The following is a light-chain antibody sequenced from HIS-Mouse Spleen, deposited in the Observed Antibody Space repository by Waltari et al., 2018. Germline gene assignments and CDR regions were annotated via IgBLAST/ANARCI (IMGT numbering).Light chain of an antibody. CDR3: CSYAGSYTFVV. J-gene: IGLJ2*01. Sequence: QSALTQPRSVSGSPGQSVTISCTGTSSDVGGYNYVSGYQQHPGKPPNPLIYDVSKRPSGVPDRFSGSKSGNTASLTISGLQAEDEADYYCCSYAGSYTFVVFGGGTKLTVL. CDR2: DVS. CDR1: SSDVGGYNY. V-gene: IGLV2-11*01.